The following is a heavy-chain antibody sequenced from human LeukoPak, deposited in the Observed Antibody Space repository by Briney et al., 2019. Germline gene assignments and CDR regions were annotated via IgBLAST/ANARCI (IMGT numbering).Heavy chain of an antibody. J-gene: IGHJ4*02. V-gene: IGHV3-23*01. Sequence: GGSLRLSCAASGFTFISYAMNWVRQAPGKGLEWVSGISGSGASPYYAASVKGRFTISRDNAKNSLYLQMNSLRAEDTAVYYCARDRVFYGSGSYYISYFDYWGQGTLVTVSS. CDR2: ISGSGASP. CDR3: ARDRVFYGSGSYYISYFDY. CDR1: GFTFISYA. D-gene: IGHD3-10*01.